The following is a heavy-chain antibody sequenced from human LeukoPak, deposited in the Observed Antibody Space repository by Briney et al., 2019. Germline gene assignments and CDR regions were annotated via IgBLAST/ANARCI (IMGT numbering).Heavy chain of an antibody. Sequence: SETLSLTCTVSGYSISSGYYWGWIRQPPGKGPEWIGSIYHSGSTYYNPSLKSRVTISVDTSKNQFSLKLSSVTAADTALYYCARGLVGATTRSTFDYWGRGTLVTVSS. V-gene: IGHV4-38-2*02. CDR3: ARGLVGATTRSTFDY. D-gene: IGHD1-26*01. CDR2: IYHSGST. CDR1: GYSISSGYY. J-gene: IGHJ4*02.